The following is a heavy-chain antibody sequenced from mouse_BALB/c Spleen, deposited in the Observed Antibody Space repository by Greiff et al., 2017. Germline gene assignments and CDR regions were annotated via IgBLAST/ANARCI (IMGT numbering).Heavy chain of an antibody. J-gene: IGHJ3*01. CDR3: ARLMFAY. V-gene: IGHV1-54*01. CDR2: INPGSGGT. CDR1: GYAFTNYL. Sequence: QVQLQQSGAELVRPGTSVKVSCKASGYAFTNYLIEWVKQRPGQGLEWIGVINPGSGGTNYNEKFKGKATLTADKSSSTAYMQLSSLTSDDSAVYFCARLMFAYWGQGTLVTVSA.